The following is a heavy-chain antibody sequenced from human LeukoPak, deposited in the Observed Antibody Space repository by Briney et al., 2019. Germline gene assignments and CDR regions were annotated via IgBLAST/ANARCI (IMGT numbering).Heavy chain of an antibody. V-gene: IGHV3-23*01. CDR3: AKVAGGAVAATFDY. CDR2: ISGSGDNT. D-gene: IGHD6-19*01. CDR1: GFTFSSYA. Sequence: PGGSLRLSCAASGFTFSSYAMSWVRQAPGKGLQWVSGISGSGDNTYYADSVKGRFTISRDNSKNTLYVQMNSLRAEDTAVYYCAKVAGGAVAATFDYWGQGTLVTVSS. J-gene: IGHJ4*02.